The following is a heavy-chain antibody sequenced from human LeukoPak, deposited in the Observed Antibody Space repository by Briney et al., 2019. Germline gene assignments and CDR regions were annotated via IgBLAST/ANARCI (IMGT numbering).Heavy chain of an antibody. Sequence: SETLSLTCTVSGYSISSGYYWGWIRQPPGKGLEWIGSIYHSGSTYYNPSLKIRVTISLDTSKNQFSLKLSSVTAADTTVYYCAREGTSTPNWFDPWGQGTLVTVSS. D-gene: IGHD3-10*01. CDR3: AREGTSTPNWFDP. J-gene: IGHJ5*02. V-gene: IGHV4-38-2*02. CDR2: IYHSGST. CDR1: GYSISSGYY.